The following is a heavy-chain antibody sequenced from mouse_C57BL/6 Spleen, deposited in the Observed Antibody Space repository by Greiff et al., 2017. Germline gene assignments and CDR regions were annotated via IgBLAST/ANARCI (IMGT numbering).Heavy chain of an antibody. CDR2: IWSGGST. D-gene: IGHD1-1*01. V-gene: IGHV2-2*01. CDR1: GFSLTSYG. Sequence: VQLKQSGPGLVQPSQSLSITCTVSGFSLTSYGVHWVRQSPGKGLEWLGVIWSGGSTDYNAAFISRLSISKDNSKSQVFFKMNSLQADDTAIYYCARNHYYGSSSWFAYWGQGTLVTVSA. J-gene: IGHJ3*01. CDR3: ARNHYYGSSSWFAY.